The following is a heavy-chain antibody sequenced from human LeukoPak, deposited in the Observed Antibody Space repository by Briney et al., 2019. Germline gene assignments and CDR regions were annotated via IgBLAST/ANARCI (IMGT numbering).Heavy chain of an antibody. D-gene: IGHD6-25*01. CDR3: ASSDYYRLDH. CDR1: GGSISSSHW. Sequence: PSGTLSLTCAVSGGSISSSHWWSWVRQPPGKGPEWIGEIHQTGSTNYNPSLRSRGSISLDKAKNQFTLNLNSVTAADTAVYYCASSDYYRLDHWGQGILVTVSS. J-gene: IGHJ4*02. CDR2: IHQTGST. V-gene: IGHV4-4*02.